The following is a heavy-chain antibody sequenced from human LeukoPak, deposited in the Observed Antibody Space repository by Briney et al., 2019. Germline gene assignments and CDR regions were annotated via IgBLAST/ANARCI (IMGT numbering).Heavy chain of an antibody. CDR2: ISATGGTA. CDR1: GFNLSSYA. D-gene: IGHD3-22*01. Sequence: GGSLRLSCAASGFNLSSYAMSWVRQAPGKGLEWVSTISATGGTAYYADSVKGRFTISRDISKNTLYVQMNSLRAEDTALYYCAKDPFGHSNGYYPTISDFWGQGTLVTVSS. J-gene: IGHJ4*02. V-gene: IGHV3-23*01. CDR3: AKDPFGHSNGYYPTISDF.